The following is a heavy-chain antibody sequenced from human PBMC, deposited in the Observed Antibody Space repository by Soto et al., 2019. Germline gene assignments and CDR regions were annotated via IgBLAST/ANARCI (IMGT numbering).Heavy chain of an antibody. D-gene: IGHD4-4*01. Sequence: ASVKVSCTASGSTFTSYGISWVRQAPGQGLEWMGWISAYNGNTNYAQKLQGRVTMTTDTSTSTAYMELRSLRSDDTAVYYCARLYSNYVDDYWRQGTLVTVSS. CDR2: ISAYNGNT. J-gene: IGHJ4*02. CDR1: GSTFTSYG. CDR3: ARLYSNYVDDY. V-gene: IGHV1-18*04.